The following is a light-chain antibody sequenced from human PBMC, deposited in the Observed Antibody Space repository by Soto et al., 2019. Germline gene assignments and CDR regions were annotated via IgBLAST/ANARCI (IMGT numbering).Light chain of an antibody. Sequence: QSVLTQPASVSGSPVQSITISCTGTSSDVGSYNFVSWYQQHPGKAPKLMIYEVSKRPSGVSNRFSGSKSGNTASLTISGLQAEDEADYYCCSYAGSSTYVFGTGTKVTVL. CDR3: CSYAGSSTYV. CDR1: SSDVGSYNF. CDR2: EVS. J-gene: IGLJ1*01. V-gene: IGLV2-23*02.